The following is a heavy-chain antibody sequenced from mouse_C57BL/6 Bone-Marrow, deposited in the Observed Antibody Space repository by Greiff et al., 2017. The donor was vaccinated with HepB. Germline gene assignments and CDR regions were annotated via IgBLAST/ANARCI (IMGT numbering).Heavy chain of an antibody. Sequence: EVKLVESGGDLVKPGGSLKLSCAASGFTFSSYGMSWVRQTPDKRLEWVATISSGGSYTYYPDSVKGRFTISRDNAKNTLYLQMSSLKSEDTAMYYCARQEITTLMDYWGQGTSVTVSS. CDR1: GFTFSSYG. CDR2: ISSGGSYT. D-gene: IGHD2-4*01. CDR3: ARQEITTLMDY. V-gene: IGHV5-6*02. J-gene: IGHJ4*01.